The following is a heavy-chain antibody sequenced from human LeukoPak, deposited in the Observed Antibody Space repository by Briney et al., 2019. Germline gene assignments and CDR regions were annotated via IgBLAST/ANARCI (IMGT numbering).Heavy chain of an antibody. Sequence: GASVKVSCKASGCTFTGYYMHWVRQAPGQGLEWMGWINPNSGGTNYAQKFQGRVTMTRDTSISTAYMELSRLRSDDTAVYYCARDPYDFWSGYYSAPYYYYGMDVWGQGTTVTVSS. CDR3: ARDPYDFWSGYYSAPYYYYGMDV. V-gene: IGHV1-2*02. CDR2: INPNSGGT. J-gene: IGHJ6*02. D-gene: IGHD3-3*01. CDR1: GCTFTGYY.